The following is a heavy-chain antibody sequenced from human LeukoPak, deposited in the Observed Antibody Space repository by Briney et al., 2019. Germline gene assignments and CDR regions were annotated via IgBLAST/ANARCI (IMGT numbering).Heavy chain of an antibody. Sequence: GRSLRLSRAASGFTFSSYAMHWVRQAPGKGLEWVAVISYDGSNKYYADSVKGRFTISRDNSKNTLYLQMNSLRAEDTAVYYCARDTRATIVVVSPDYWGQGTLVTVSS. J-gene: IGHJ4*02. CDR2: ISYDGSNK. CDR1: GFTFSSYA. D-gene: IGHD3-22*01. CDR3: ARDTRATIVVVSPDY. V-gene: IGHV3-30-3*01.